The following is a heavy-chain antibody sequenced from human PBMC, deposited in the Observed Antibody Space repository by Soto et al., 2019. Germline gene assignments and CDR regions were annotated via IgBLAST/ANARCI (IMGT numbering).Heavy chain of an antibody. CDR3: ASGWSTVTREFDY. J-gene: IGHJ4*02. D-gene: IGHD4-17*01. V-gene: IGHV1-18*04. Sequence: QVKLGQPGAEVKKPGASVKFSGKASGYPFTSYGISWVRKAPGQGLEWMGGISAYNGNTNNAQKLQGKVTMTTDTSTSTAYMELRSLRYDDTAVYYCASGWSTVTREFDYWGQGTLVSVSS. CDR1: GYPFTSYG. CDR2: ISAYNGNT.